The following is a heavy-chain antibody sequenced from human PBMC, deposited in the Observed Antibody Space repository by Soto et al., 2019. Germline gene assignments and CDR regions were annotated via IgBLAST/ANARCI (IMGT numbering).Heavy chain of an antibody. CDR1: GGTFTNYA. V-gene: IGHV1-69*13. J-gene: IGHJ6*02. D-gene: IGHD2-2*01. CDR3: ARERSVGYCITTTCPKPFYYYAMDV. Sequence: ASVKVSRKASGGTFTNYAFSWVRQAPGQGLEWMGGIIPIFGTPDYAQKFQGRVTITADESTRTASMELSSLRSDDTAVYYCARERSVGYCITTTCPKPFYYYAMDVWGQGTTVTVSS. CDR2: IIPIFGTP.